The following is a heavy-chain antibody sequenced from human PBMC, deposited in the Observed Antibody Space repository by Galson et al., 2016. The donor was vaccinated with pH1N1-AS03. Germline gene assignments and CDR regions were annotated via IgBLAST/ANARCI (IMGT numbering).Heavy chain of an antibody. V-gene: IGHV1-18*01. CDR1: GYTFTSYG. CDR2: ISPYNGRT. D-gene: IGHD2-15*01. Sequence: SVKVSCKASGYTFTSYGIGWVRQAPGQGLEWMGWISPYNGRTEYAQKLQGRVTMTTDTSTSTAYMELRSLISDDTAMYYCARAFCSGGSCYDYFYYAVDVWGQGTTVTVS. J-gene: IGHJ6*02. CDR3: ARAFCSGGSCYDYFYYAVDV.